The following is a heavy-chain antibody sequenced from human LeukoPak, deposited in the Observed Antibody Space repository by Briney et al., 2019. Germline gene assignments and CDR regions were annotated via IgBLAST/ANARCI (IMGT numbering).Heavy chain of an antibody. CDR1: GFTFSSYS. CDR3: AKAIVGATTDFDY. J-gene: IGHJ4*02. V-gene: IGHV3-21*01. D-gene: IGHD1-26*01. Sequence: GGSLRLSCAASGFTFSSYSMNWVRQAPGKGLEWVSSITSTSSYIYYADSVKGRFTISRDNAENSLYLQMNSLRAEDTAVYYCAKAIVGATTDFDYWGQGTLVTVSS. CDR2: ITSTSSYI.